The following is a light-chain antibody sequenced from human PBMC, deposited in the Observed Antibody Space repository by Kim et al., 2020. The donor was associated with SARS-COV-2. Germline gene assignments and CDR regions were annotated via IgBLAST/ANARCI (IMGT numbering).Light chain of an antibody. CDR2: QNK. Sequence: VSPGQTARITCSGDKLEDKYASWYQQKPARSPVLVMYQNKKRPSGIPERFSGSNSGNTATLIISGTQAMDEADYYCQAWDISTLVFGGGTQLTVL. J-gene: IGLJ2*01. CDR3: QAWDISTLV. CDR1: KLEDKY. V-gene: IGLV3-1*01.